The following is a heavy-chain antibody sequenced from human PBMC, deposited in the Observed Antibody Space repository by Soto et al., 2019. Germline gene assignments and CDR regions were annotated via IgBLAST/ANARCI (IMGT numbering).Heavy chain of an antibody. D-gene: IGHD4-4*01. Sequence: PGGSLRLSCAASGFIFSSYGMHWVRQAPGKGLEWVALIWYDGSNKYYADSVKGRFTVSRDNSKNTLYLQMNSLTAEDTAVYYCARVPNSDYSLFDSWGQGTLVTVSS. CDR3: ARVPNSDYSLFDS. CDR2: IWYDGSNK. J-gene: IGHJ4*02. V-gene: IGHV3-33*01. CDR1: GFIFSSYG.